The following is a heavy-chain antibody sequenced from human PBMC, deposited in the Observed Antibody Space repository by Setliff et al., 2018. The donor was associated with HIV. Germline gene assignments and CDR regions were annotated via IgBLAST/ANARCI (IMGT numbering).Heavy chain of an antibody. CDR2: IYHSGNT. CDR1: GGSFSGYY. Sequence: PSETLSLTCAVYGGSFSGYYWSWIRQPPGKGLEWIASIYHSGNTYYNPSLKSRVTISVDTSKNQFSLKLSSVTAADTAVYYCAAGLWFGEFSLWQYWHFDLWGRGTLVTVSS. CDR3: AAGLWFGEFSLWQYWHFDL. D-gene: IGHD3-10*01. J-gene: IGHJ2*01. V-gene: IGHV4-34*01.